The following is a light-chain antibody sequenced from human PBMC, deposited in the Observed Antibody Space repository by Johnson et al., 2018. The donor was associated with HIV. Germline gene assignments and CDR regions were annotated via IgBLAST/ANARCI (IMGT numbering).Light chain of an antibody. V-gene: IGLV1-51*02. CDR1: SSNIGNNY. CDR2: ENN. J-gene: IGLJ1*01. CDR3: VTWDSSLGTYV. Sequence: QSVLTQPPSVSAAPGQKVTISCSGSSSNIGNNYVSWYRQLPGTAPQLLIYENNKRPSGLPDRFSGSKSATSATLGITGLPTGAEAYYYCVTWDSSLGTYVFGTGTKVTVL.